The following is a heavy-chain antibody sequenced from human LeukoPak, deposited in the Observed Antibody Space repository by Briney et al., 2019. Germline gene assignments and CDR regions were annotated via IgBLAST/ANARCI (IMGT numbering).Heavy chain of an antibody. CDR1: GGSISSYY. J-gene: IGHJ4*02. Sequence: PSETLTLTCTVSGGSISSYYWSWIRQPAGKGLEWIGRIYTSGSTNYNPSLKSRVTISIDTSKNQFSLKLNSVTAADTAVYYCARDRGYSYDFDYWGQGTLVTVSS. CDR2: IYTSGST. CDR3: ARDRGYSYDFDY. V-gene: IGHV4-4*07. D-gene: IGHD5-18*01.